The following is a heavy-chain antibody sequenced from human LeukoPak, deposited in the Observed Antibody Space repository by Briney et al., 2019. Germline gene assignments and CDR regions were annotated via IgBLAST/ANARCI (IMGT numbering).Heavy chain of an antibody. Sequence: NSPETLSLTCAVYGGSFSGYYWSWIRQPPGKGLEWIGEINHSGSTNYNPSLKSRVTISVDTSKNQFSLKLSSVTAADTAVYYCARADSSGYDYWGQGTLVTVSS. D-gene: IGHD3-22*01. J-gene: IGHJ4*02. CDR3: ARADSSGYDY. V-gene: IGHV4-34*01. CDR1: GGSFSGYY. CDR2: INHSGST.